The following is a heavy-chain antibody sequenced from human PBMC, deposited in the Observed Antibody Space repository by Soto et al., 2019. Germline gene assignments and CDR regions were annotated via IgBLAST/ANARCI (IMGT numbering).Heavy chain of an antibody. Sequence: TLSLTRTLSGGSISSRGYYCSSIRQPPGKGLEWIGYIYYSGSTDYNPSLKSRFTISVDTSKNQFSLKLSSVTAADTAVYYCARVAMVRGVRPYFDYWGQGTLVTVS. D-gene: IGHD3-10*01. J-gene: IGHJ4*02. CDR3: ARVAMVRGVRPYFDY. CDR2: IYYSGST. CDR1: GGSISSRGYY. V-gene: IGHV4-31*03.